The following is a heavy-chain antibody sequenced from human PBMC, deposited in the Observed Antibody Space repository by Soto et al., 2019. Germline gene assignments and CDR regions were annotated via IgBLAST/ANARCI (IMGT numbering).Heavy chain of an antibody. CDR1: GGPISSSSYY. CDR2: IYYSGST. J-gene: IGHJ5*02. V-gene: IGHV4-39*07. CDR3: ARGARGPRWLQGNNWFDP. D-gene: IGHD5-12*01. Sequence: SETLSLTCTVSGGPISSSSYYWGWIRQPPGKGLEWIGSIYYSGSTYYNPSLKSRVTISVDTSKNQFSLKLSSVTAADTAVYYCARGARGPRWLQGNNWFDPWGQGTLVTVSS.